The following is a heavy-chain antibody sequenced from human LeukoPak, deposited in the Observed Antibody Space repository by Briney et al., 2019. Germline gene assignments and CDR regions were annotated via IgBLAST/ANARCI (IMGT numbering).Heavy chain of an antibody. Sequence: RPSETLSLTCAVYGGSFSGYYWSWIRQPPGKGLEWIGYIYYSGSTYYNPSLKSRVTISVDTSKNQFSLKLSSVTAADTAVYYCARESTAILDYWGQGTLVTVSS. CDR2: IYYSGST. V-gene: IGHV4-30-4*08. CDR3: ARESTAILDY. CDR1: GGSFSGYY. D-gene: IGHD5-18*01. J-gene: IGHJ4*02.